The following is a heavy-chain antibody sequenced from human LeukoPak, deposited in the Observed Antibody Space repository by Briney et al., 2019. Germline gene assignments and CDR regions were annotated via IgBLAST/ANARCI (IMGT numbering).Heavy chain of an antibody. CDR3: ARCSTSSYYYYSMDV. J-gene: IGHJ6*04. CDR1: GGSFSGYY. D-gene: IGHD2-2*01. V-gene: IGHV4-34*01. CDR2: INHSGST. Sequence: SETLSLTCAVYGGSFSGYYWSWIRQPPGKGPEWIGEINHSGSTNYNPSLKSRVTISVDTSKNQFSLKLSSVTAADTAVYYCARCSTSSYYYYSMDVWGKGTTVTVSS.